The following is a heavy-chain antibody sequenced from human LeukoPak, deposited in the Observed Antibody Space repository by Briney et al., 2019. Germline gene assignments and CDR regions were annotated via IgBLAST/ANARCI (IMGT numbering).Heavy chain of an antibody. D-gene: IGHD3-22*01. V-gene: IGHV1-18*01. CDR1: GYTFTSYG. Sequence: ASVKVSCKASGYTFTSYGISWVRQAPGQGLEWMGWISAYNGNTNYAQKLQGRVTMTTDTSTSTAYMELRSLRSDDTAVYYCASPGGYYDSSGPLDYWGQGTLVTVSS. CDR3: ASPGGYYDSSGPLDY. J-gene: IGHJ4*02. CDR2: ISAYNGNT.